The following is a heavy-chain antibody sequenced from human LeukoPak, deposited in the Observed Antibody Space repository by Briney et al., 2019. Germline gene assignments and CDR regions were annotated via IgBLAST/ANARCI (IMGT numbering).Heavy chain of an antibody. CDR2: IIPIFGTA. CDR3: ARVRIAVRFVTNDAFDV. CDR1: GGTFSSYA. J-gene: IGHJ3*01. V-gene: IGHV1-69*13. D-gene: IGHD6-6*01. Sequence: SVKVSCKASGGTFSSYAISWVRQAPGQGLEWMGGIIPIFGTANYAQKFQGRVTITADESTSTAYMELSSLRSEDTAVYYCARVRIAVRFVTNDAFDVWGQGTMVTVSS.